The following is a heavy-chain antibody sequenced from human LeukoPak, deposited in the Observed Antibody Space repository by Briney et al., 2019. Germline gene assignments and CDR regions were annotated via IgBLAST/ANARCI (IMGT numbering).Heavy chain of an antibody. J-gene: IGHJ6*02. CDR3: ARADGYYYYGMDV. Sequence: PSQTLSLTCTVPGGSISSGSYYWSWNRQPAGKGLEWIGRIYTSGSTNYNPSLKSRVTISVDTSKNQFSLKLSSVTAADTAVYYCARADGYYYYGMDVWGQGTTVTVSS. V-gene: IGHV4-61*02. D-gene: IGHD5-24*01. CDR1: GGSISSGSYY. CDR2: IYTSGST.